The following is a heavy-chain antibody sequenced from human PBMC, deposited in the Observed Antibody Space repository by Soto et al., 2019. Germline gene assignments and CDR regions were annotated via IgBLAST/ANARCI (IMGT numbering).Heavy chain of an antibody. Sequence: SVKVSCKASGYTFTSYGISWVRQAPGQGLEWMGGIIPIFGTANYAQKFQGRVTITADESTSTAYMELSSLRSEDTAVYYCARARVPIVVVTAIPSGYYYYGMDVWGQGTTVTVSS. D-gene: IGHD2-21*02. CDR2: IIPIFGTA. CDR1: GYTFTSYG. CDR3: ARARVPIVVVTAIPSGYYYYGMDV. V-gene: IGHV1-69*13. J-gene: IGHJ6*02.